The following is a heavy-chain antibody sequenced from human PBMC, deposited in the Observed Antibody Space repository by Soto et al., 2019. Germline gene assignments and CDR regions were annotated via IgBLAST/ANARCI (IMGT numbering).Heavy chain of an antibody. CDR1: GIPVSSNY. Sequence: GGSLRLSCAASGIPVSSNYMTWVRQAPGKGLEWVSVLYSGGSTYYADSVKGRFTMSRDNSKNTLYLQMNSLRAEDTAVYYCARESSWYGNWFDPWGQGTLVTVSS. D-gene: IGHD6-13*01. J-gene: IGHJ5*02. V-gene: IGHV3-53*01. CDR2: LYSGGST. CDR3: ARESSWYGNWFDP.